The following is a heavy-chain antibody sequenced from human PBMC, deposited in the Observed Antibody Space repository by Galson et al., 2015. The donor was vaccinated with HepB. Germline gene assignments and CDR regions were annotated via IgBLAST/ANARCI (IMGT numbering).Heavy chain of an antibody. CDR3: TTSHLISSFYSGDLDF. J-gene: IGHJ4*02. Sequence: SLRLSCAASGFTFSNAWMNWVRQAPVKGLEWVARIKSTRDGGTIDYIAPVKGRFTISRDDSKNTVYLQMSSLKTEDTAMYYCTTSHLISSFYSGDLDFWGQGTLVTVSS. CDR1: GFTFSNAW. D-gene: IGHD2-15*01. CDR2: IKSTRDGGTI. V-gene: IGHV3-15*07.